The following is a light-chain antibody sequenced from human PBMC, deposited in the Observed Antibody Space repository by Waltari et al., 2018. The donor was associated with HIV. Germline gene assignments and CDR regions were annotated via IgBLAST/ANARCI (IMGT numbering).Light chain of an antibody. CDR3: ISYVGNNIYV. CDR1: SSDVGAYNY. J-gene: IGLJ1*01. V-gene: IGLV2-8*01. Sequence: QSALTQPPSASGSPGQAVSISCTGTSSDVGAYNYVYWYQHHPGKAPKLIIHEVTKRPSGVPDRFSGSKSGNTASLTVSGLQPEDEADYYCISYVGNNIYVFGTGTKVTVL. CDR2: EVT.